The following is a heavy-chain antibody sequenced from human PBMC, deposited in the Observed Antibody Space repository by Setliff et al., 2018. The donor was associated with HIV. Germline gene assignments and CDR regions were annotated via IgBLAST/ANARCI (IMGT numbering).Heavy chain of an antibody. CDR2: IYYSGST. CDR3: ATYSSSWPDY. D-gene: IGHD6-13*01. CDR1: AYSINSGYY. V-gene: IGHV4-38-2*01. Sequence: KPSETLSLTCAVSAYSINSGYYWGWIRQPPGKGLEWIGSIYYSGSTYYNPSLKSRVTISVDTSKNQFSLKLSSVTAADTSVYYCATYSSSWPDYWGQGTLVTVSS. J-gene: IGHJ4*02.